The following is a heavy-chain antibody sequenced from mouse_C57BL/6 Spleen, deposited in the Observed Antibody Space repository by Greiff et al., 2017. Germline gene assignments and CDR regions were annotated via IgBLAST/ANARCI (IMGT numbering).Heavy chain of an antibody. CDR3: ARHDGYDVGYAMDY. D-gene: IGHD2-2*01. CDR2: IWSDGST. J-gene: IGHJ4*01. CDR1: GFSLTSYG. Sequence: VQLKESGPGLVAPSQSLSITCTVSGFSLTSYGVHWVRQPPGKGLEWLVVIWSDGSTTYNSALKSRLSISKDNSKSQVFLKMNSLQTDDTAMYYCARHDGYDVGYAMDYWGQGTSVTVSS. V-gene: IGHV2-6-1*01.